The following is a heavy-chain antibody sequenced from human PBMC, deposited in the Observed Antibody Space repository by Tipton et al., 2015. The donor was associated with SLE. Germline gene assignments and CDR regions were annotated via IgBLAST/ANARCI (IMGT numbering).Heavy chain of an antibody. Sequence: TLSLTCTVSGGSITNYYWTWIRQTPGKGLEWIGNIYYTGNTNYNPSLKSRLTISGDTSKNQFSLHLTSVTAADTAIYYCARVGYLGSGKTWDMDVWGKGITVTVSS. J-gene: IGHJ6*03. CDR2: IYYTGNT. V-gene: IGHV4-59*01. CDR1: GGSITNYY. D-gene: IGHD3-10*01. CDR3: ARVGYLGSGKTWDMDV.